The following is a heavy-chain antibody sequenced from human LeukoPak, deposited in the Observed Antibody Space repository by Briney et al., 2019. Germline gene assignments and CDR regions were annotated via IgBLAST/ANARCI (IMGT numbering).Heavy chain of an antibody. CDR3: ARIAAAGNAFDI. J-gene: IGHJ3*02. CDR2: ISAYNGNT. V-gene: IGHV1-18*01. D-gene: IGHD6-13*01. CDR1: GYTFTSYG. Sequence: ASVKVSWKASGYTFTSYGISWVRQAPGQGLEWMGWISAYNGNTNYAQKLQGRVTMTTDTSTSTAYMELRSLRSDDTAVYYCARIAAAGNAFDIWGQGTMVTVSS.